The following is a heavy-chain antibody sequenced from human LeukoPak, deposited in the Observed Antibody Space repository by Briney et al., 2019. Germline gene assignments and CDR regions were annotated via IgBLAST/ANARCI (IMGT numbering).Heavy chain of an antibody. CDR3: ASLRPAGYSSSWGWFDP. Sequence: ASVNVSCKASGYIFTGYYMHWVRQAPGQGLEWMGWINPNIGDTNYAQKFQGRGTMTRDTSISTAYMELSRLRSDDTAVYYCASLRPAGYSSSWGWFDPWGQGTLVTVSS. CDR1: GYIFTGYY. J-gene: IGHJ5*02. V-gene: IGHV1-2*02. D-gene: IGHD6-13*01. CDR2: INPNIGDT.